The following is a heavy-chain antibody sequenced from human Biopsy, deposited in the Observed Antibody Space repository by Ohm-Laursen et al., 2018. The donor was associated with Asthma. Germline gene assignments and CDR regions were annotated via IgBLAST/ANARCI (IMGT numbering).Heavy chain of an antibody. J-gene: IGHJ2*01. CDR2: IDPNSGGT. V-gene: IGHV1-2*06. CDR1: GYPFTDYY. CDR3: AGIKIRIGAGTDLSFDL. D-gene: IGHD3-16*01. Sequence: GSSVKVSCKASGYPFTDYYVHWVRQAPGQGLEWMGRIDPNSGGTNYAQKFLGRVTMTRDTSVNTAFMVLSRLRSDDTAVYYCAGIKIRIGAGTDLSFDLWGRGTWSLSPQ.